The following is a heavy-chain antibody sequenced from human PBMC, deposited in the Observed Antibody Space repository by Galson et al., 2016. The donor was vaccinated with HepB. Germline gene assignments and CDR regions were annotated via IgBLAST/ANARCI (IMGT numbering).Heavy chain of an antibody. Sequence: SLRLSCAASGFTFTNYWMSWVRQAPGKGLEWVANIKQDGSEQDYVDYVKGRFTISRDNARNSLYLQMNSLRAEDTAVYYCARDCSTIYWRGGGWFECWGQGALVTGSS. CDR3: ARDCSTIYWRGGGWFEC. J-gene: IGHJ5*01. CDR2: IKQDGSEQ. D-gene: IGHD2-15*01. CDR1: GFTFTNYW. V-gene: IGHV3-7*01.